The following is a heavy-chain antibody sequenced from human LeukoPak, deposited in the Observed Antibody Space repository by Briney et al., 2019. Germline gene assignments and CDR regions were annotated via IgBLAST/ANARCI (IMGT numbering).Heavy chain of an antibody. J-gene: IGHJ5*02. CDR2: INPNSGGT. V-gene: IGHV1-2*02. CDR3: ARESYYDSSGIET. Sequence: ASVKVSCKASGYTFTGYYMHWVRQAPGQGLEWMGWINPNSGGTNYAQKFQGRVTMTRDTSISTAYMELSRLRSDDTAVYYCARESYYDSSGIETWGQGTLVTVSS. CDR1: GYTFTGYY. D-gene: IGHD3-22*01.